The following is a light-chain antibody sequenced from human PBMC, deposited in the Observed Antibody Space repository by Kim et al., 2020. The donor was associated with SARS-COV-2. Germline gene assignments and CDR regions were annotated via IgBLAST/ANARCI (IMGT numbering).Light chain of an antibody. CDR1: QSINTY. Sequence: ASVRDRVTITCRASQSINTYLNWYQQKPGKAPQLLIYAASSLHTGVPSRFSGSGSGTDFTLTISSVRPEDSATYFCQQTYSPLLTFGGGTKVDIK. CDR2: AAS. CDR3: QQTYSPLLT. J-gene: IGKJ4*01. V-gene: IGKV1-39*01.